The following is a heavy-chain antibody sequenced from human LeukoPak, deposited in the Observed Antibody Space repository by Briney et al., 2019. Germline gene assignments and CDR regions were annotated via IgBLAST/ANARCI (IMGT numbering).Heavy chain of an antibody. CDR2: ISYDGSNK. CDR3: ARDKGPFRAVAGQFDY. D-gene: IGHD6-19*01. V-gene: IGHV3-30*04. Sequence: GRSLRLSCAASGFTFSSYAMHWVRQAPGKGLEWVAVISYDGSNKYYADSVKGRFTISRDNSKNTLYLQMNSLRAEDTAVYYCARDKGPFRAVAGQFDYWGQGTLVTVSS. J-gene: IGHJ4*02. CDR1: GFTFSSYA.